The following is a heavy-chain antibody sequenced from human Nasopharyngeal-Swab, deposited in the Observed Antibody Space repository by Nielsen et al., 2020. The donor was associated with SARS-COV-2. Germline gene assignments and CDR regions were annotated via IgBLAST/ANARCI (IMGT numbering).Heavy chain of an antibody. CDR2: IYYSGST. D-gene: IGHD3-22*01. V-gene: IGHV4-31*03. Sequence: SETLSLTCTVSGGSISSGGYYWSWIRQHPGKGLEWIGYIYYSGSTYYNPSLKSRVTISVDTSKNQFSLKLSSVTAADTAVYYCARARITMIVVVDAFDIWGQGIMVTVSS. CDR3: ARARITMIVVVDAFDI. CDR1: GGSISSGGYY. J-gene: IGHJ3*02.